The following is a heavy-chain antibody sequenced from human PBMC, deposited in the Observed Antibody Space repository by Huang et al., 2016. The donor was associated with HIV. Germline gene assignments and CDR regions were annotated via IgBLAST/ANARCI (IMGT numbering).Heavy chain of an antibody. CDR1: GGSIRSDNYY. Sequence: QLQLQESGPGLVKPSEILSLTCTVSGGSIRSDNYYWGGIRQPPGKGLEWIGSIYYRGSTYYNPSLKSRVTITVDTSKKQFSLKMRSVTAADTAVYYCARLPGSITMIRGVITDPYWGQGTLVTVSS. D-gene: IGHD3-10*01. CDR3: ARLPGSITMIRGVITDPY. CDR2: IYYRGST. J-gene: IGHJ4*02. V-gene: IGHV4-39*01.